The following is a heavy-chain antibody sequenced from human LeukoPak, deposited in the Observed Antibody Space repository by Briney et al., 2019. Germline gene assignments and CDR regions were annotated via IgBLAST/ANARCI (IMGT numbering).Heavy chain of an antibody. CDR1: GFTFSSYA. J-gene: IGHJ4*02. D-gene: IGHD1-26*01. CDR2: ISSNGGST. CDR3: ARDRGTLVGAHFDY. V-gene: IGHV3-64*01. Sequence: GGSLRLSCAASGFTFSSYAMHWVRQAPGKGLEYVSAISSNGGSTYYANSVKGRFTISRDNSKNTLYLQMGSLRSDDTAVYYCARDRGTLVGAHFDYWGQGTLVTVSS.